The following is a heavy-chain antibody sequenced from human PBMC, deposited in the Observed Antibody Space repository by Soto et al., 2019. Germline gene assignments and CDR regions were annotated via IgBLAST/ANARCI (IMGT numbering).Heavy chain of an antibody. CDR1: GFTFSSYG. J-gene: IGHJ4*02. Sequence: GGSLRLSCAASGFTFSSYGMHWLRQAPGKGLEWVAVISYDGSNKYYADSVKGRFTISRDNSKNTLYLQMNSLRAEDTAVYYCAKDLAAVAGTIYWGQGXLVTVYS. CDR3: AKDLAAVAGTIY. D-gene: IGHD6-19*01. CDR2: ISYDGSNK. V-gene: IGHV3-30*18.